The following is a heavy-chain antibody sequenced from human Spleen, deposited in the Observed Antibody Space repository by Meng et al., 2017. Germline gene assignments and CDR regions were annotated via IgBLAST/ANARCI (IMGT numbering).Heavy chain of an antibody. Sequence: QVQLQLWGQGLLKPSGTLSLTCAVDGGSFSGYSWSWIRQPPGKGLEWIGEINHSGSTNYNPSLKSRVTISLDTSKNQFSLKLSSVTAADTAVYYCASNDLGARRGFGYWGQGTLVTVSS. CDR2: INHSGST. D-gene: IGHD1-26*01. CDR3: ASNDLGARRGFGY. CDR1: GGSFSGYS. J-gene: IGHJ4*02. V-gene: IGHV4-34*01.